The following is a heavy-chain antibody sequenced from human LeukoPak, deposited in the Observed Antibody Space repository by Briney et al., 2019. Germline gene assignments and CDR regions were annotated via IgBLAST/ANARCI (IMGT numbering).Heavy chain of an antibody. CDR2: IHYSGST. CDR1: GGSISSSSYY. Sequence: SETLSLTCTVSGGSISSSSYYWGWIRQPPGKGLEWIGSIHYSGSTYYNPSLKSRVTISVDTSKNQFSLKLSSVTAADTAVYYCARYGPLRYFDYWGQGTLVTVSS. CDR3: ARYGPLRYFDY. V-gene: IGHV4-39*07. D-gene: IGHD3-10*01. J-gene: IGHJ4*02.